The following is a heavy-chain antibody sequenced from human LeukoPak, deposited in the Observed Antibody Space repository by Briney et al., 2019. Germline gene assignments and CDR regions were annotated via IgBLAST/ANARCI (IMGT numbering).Heavy chain of an antibody. J-gene: IGHJ4*02. Sequence: GRSLRLSCAASGFTFSSYAMSWVRQAPGKGLEWVSAISGSGGSTNYADSVKDRFTISRDNSKNTLYLQMSSLRAEDTAVYYCATMDGYNYHFDYWGQGTLVTVSS. CDR1: GFTFSSYA. V-gene: IGHV3-23*01. CDR3: ATMDGYNYHFDY. CDR2: ISGSGGST. D-gene: IGHD5-24*01.